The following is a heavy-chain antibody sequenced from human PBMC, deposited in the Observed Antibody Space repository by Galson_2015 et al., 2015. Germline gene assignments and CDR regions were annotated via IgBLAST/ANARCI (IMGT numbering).Heavy chain of an antibody. V-gene: IGHV3-48*03. CDR2: ISNSGSTM. CDR1: GFTFGSFE. CDR3: AKGQWFDP. Sequence: RLSCAASGFTFGSFEMNWVRQAPGKGLEWVSSISNSGSTMYYADSVKGRFTISRDNAKNSLYLQMNSLRAEDTAVYYCAKGQWFDPWGQGTLVTVSS. J-gene: IGHJ5*02.